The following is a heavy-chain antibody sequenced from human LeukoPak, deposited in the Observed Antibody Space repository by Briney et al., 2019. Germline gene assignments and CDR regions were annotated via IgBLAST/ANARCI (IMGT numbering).Heavy chain of an antibody. J-gene: IGHJ4*02. Sequence: SQTLSLTCAISGDSVSGNRAVWNWIRQSPSRGLEWLGRTYYRSKWNYDYAVSVKSRITINPDTSKNQFSLHLNSVTPEDTAVYYCARGLGGLDYWGQGTLVTVSS. CDR3: ARGLGGLDY. V-gene: IGHV6-1*01. CDR1: GDSVSGNRAV. D-gene: IGHD1-26*01. CDR2: TYYRSKWNY.